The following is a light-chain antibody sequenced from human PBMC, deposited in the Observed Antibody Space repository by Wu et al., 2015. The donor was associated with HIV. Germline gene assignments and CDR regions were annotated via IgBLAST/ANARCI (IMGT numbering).Light chain of an antibody. Sequence: DIQMTQSPSSLSASVGDRVTITCRASQSISSYLNWYQQKPGKAPKLLIYAASSLQSGVPSRFSGSGSGTDFTLTISSLQPEDFATYYCQQSYSTPLTFGGRDQGGD. J-gene: IGKJ4*01. CDR3: QQSYSTPLT. CDR1: QSISSY. CDR2: AAS. V-gene: IGKV1-39*01.